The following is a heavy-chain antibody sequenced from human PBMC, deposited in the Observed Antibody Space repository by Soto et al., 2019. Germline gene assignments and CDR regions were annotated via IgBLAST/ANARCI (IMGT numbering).Heavy chain of an antibody. J-gene: IGHJ5*02. CDR3: ARGFELLDFYDSSGDWFVP. V-gene: IGHV1-18*01. D-gene: IGHD3-22*01. CDR1: GYTFTSYG. CDR2: ISAYNGNT. Sequence: GASVKVSCKASGYTFTSYGISWVRQAPGQGLEWMGWISAYNGNTNYAQKLQGRVTMTTDTSTSTAYMELRSLRSDDTAVYYCARGFELLDFYDSSGDWFVPWGQGTLVTVSS.